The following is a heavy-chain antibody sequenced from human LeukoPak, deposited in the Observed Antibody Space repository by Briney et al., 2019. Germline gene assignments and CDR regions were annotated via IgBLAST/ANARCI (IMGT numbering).Heavy chain of an antibody. CDR1: GFTFSSSA. CDR2: IVVGSGNT. CDR3: AADPASSRYFDWLLS. V-gene: IGHV1-58*01. D-gene: IGHD3-9*01. Sequence: ASVKVSCKASGFTFSSSAVQWVRQARGQRLEWIGWIVVGSGNTNCAQKFQERVTITRDVSTSTAYMELSSLRSEDTAVYYCAADPASSRYFDWLLSWGQGTLVTVSS. J-gene: IGHJ4*02.